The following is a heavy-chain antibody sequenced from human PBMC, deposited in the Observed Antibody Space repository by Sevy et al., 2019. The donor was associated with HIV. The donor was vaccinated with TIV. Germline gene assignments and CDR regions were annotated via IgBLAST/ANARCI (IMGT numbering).Heavy chain of an antibody. CDR1: GFTFSSYW. Sequence: GGSLRLSCVASGFTFSSYWMSWVRQAPGKGLEWVANIKQDGSEKYYVDSVKGRFTISRDNAKNSLYLQMNSLRAEDTAVYYCARLVATMSTYYFDYWGQGTLVTVSS. V-gene: IGHV3-7*03. CDR3: ARLVATMSTYYFDY. D-gene: IGHD5-12*01. J-gene: IGHJ4*02. CDR2: IKQDGSEK.